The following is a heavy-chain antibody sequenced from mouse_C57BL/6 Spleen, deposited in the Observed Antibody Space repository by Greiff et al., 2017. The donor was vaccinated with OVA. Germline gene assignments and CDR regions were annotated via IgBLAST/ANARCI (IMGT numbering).Heavy chain of an antibody. J-gene: IGHJ4*01. D-gene: IGHD2-12*01. CDR3: ASFYYSSMDY. CDR1: GFNIKDYY. CDR2: LDPEDGET. Sequence: VHVKQSGAELVKPGASVKLSCTASGFNIKDYYMHWVKQRTEQGLEWIGRLDPEDGETTYAPKFQGKATITADTSSNTAYLQLSSLTSEDTAVYYCASFYYSSMDYWGQGTSVTVSS. V-gene: IGHV14-2*01.